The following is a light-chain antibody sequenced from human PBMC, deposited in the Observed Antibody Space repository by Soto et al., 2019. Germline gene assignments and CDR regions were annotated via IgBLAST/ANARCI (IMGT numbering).Light chain of an antibody. CDR3: QPYGSSRS. V-gene: IGKV3-20*01. Sequence: EIVLTQSPGTLSLSPGETATLSCRASQSISSDYLAWYQQKPGLAPRLLIYAASSRATGIPDRFSGGGSGTDFTLTISRLEPEDFAVYYCQPYGSSRSFGQGTRVEI. CDR2: AAS. CDR1: QSISSDY. J-gene: IGKJ1*01.